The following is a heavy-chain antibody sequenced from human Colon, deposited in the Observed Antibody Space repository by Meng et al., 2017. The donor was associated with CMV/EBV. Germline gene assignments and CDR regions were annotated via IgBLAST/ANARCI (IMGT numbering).Heavy chain of an antibody. J-gene: IGHJ6*02. CDR3: AKDVGANFFYGLDV. CDR2: VHWSGNFT. V-gene: IGHV3-20*04. D-gene: IGHD1-26*01. CDR1: GFTFDDHG. Sequence: GESLKISCAASGFTFDDHGMSWVRQVPGKGLEWVSGVHWSGNFTSYADSVKGRFTISRDNTKNSLYLQMNSLRAEDTALYYCAKDVGANFFYGLDVWGQGTTVTVSS.